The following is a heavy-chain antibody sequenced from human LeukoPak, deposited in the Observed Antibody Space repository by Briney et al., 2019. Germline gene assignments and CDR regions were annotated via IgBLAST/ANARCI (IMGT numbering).Heavy chain of an antibody. D-gene: IGHD1-26*01. V-gene: IGHV3-74*01. CDR1: GFTVSSYW. CDR2: INSDGSST. J-gene: IGHJ4*02. Sequence: GGSLRLSCAASGFTVSSYWMHWVRQAPGKGLVWVSRINSDGSSTSYADSVKGRFTISRDNAKNTLYLQMNSLRAEDTAVYYCARVSFQWELTPFDYWGQGTLVTVSS. CDR3: ARVSFQWELTPFDY.